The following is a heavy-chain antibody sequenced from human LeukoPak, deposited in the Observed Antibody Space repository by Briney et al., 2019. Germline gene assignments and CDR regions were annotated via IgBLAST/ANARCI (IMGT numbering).Heavy chain of an antibody. V-gene: IGHV3-23*01. CDR2: VTNTGSTT. CDR1: GFTFSSYA. J-gene: IGHJ5*02. Sequence: GGSLRLSCAASGFTFSSYAMSWVRQAPGKGLEWVSAVTNTGSTTYYADSVKGRFTISRDNSKNTLYLQMNSLRAEDTAVYYCAKDDNYIRFLSWGQGTLVTVSS. CDR3: AKDDNYIRFLS. D-gene: IGHD3-16*01.